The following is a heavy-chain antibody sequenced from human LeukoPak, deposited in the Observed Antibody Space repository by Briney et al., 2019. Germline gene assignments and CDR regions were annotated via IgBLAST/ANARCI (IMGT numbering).Heavy chain of an antibody. Sequence: GGSLRLSCATSGFTVSSNYMSWVRQAPGKGLEWVSVIYDSGTTYYADSVKGRFTISRDNSKNTLYLQMNSLRAEDTAVYYCASDGSDTAMVNWGQGTLVTVSS. CDR2: IYDSGTT. CDR3: ASDGSDTAMVN. V-gene: IGHV3-53*01. CDR1: GFTVSSNY. D-gene: IGHD5-18*01. J-gene: IGHJ4*02.